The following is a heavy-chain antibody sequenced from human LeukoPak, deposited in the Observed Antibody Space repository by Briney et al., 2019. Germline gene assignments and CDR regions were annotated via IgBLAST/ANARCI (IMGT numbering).Heavy chain of an antibody. CDR2: IYSRGST. Sequence: SETLSLTCSVSGGSISNYYWSWIRQPAGKGLEWIGRIYSRGSTNYNPSLKSRVTMSVDTSRNQFSRKLSSVTAADTAVYYCARGRFWSSTICNGGDAFDIGGQGTMVTVSS. J-gene: IGHJ3*02. CDR3: ARGRFWSSTICNGGDAFDI. V-gene: IGHV4-4*07. D-gene: IGHD2-2*01. CDR1: GGSISNYY.